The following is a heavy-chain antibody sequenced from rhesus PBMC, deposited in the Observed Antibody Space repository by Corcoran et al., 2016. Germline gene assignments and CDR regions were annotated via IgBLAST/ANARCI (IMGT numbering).Heavy chain of an antibody. CDR3: ARYRAGYGSNYDY. D-gene: IGHD4-29*01. J-gene: IGHJ4*01. CDR1: GGSISSNY. CDR2: IYGGSART. V-gene: IGHV4-147*01. Sequence: QVQLQESGPGLVKPSETLSLTCAVSGGSISSNYWSWIRQSPGKGLEWIGYIYGGSARTSYNPSLRSRVTISPDTSKNQFSLTLSSVTAADTAVYYCARYRAGYGSNYDYWGQGVLVTVSS.